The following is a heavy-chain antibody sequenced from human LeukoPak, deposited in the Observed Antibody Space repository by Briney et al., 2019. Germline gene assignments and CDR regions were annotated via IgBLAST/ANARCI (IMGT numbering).Heavy chain of an antibody. CDR1: GFTFATSW. D-gene: IGHD3-10*01. Sequence: GGSLRLSCAASGFTFATSWMDWVRQAPGKGLEWVANIKQDGSEKYYVDSVKGRFTISRDNAKNSLYLQMNSLRAEDTAVYYCASLYGSGPNWFDPWGQGTLVTVSS. V-gene: IGHV3-7*01. CDR3: ASLYGSGPNWFDP. CDR2: IKQDGSEK. J-gene: IGHJ5*02.